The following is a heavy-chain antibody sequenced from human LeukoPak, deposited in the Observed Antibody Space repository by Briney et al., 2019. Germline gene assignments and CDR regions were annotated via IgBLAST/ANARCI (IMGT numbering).Heavy chain of an antibody. CDR3: ARGAPNYYGSGSSYKREYYFDY. D-gene: IGHD3-10*01. Sequence: GASVKVSCKASGYTFTGYYMHWVRQAPGQGLEWMGWINPNSCGTNYAQKFQGRVTMTRDTSISTAYMELSRLRSDDTAVYYCARGAPNYYGSGSSYKREYYFDYWGQGTLVTVSS. CDR1: GYTFTGYY. CDR2: INPNSCGT. J-gene: IGHJ4*02. V-gene: IGHV1-2*02.